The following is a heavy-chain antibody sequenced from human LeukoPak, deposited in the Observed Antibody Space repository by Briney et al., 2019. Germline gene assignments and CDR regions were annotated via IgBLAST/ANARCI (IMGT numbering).Heavy chain of an antibody. V-gene: IGHV3-53*01. J-gene: IGHJ4*02. Sequence: PVRSLRLSCAASGFTVSINYMSWGPQAPGKGLWWVSVIYSGGSTYYADSVKGRFTISRDNSKTTLYLQMNSLRAEDTAVYYCASRFQTGTTGWGQGTLVTVSS. CDR1: GFTVSINY. D-gene: IGHD1-7*01. CDR3: ASRFQTGTTG. CDR2: IYSGGST.